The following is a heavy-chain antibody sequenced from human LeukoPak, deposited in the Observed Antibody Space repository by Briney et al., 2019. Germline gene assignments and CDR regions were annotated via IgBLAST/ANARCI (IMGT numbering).Heavy chain of an antibody. Sequence: GASVKVSCKASGYTFTDYYIHWVRQAPGQGFEWMGWNNPNSGGTNYAQKFQGRVTMTRDTSITTAYMELSRLRSDDTAVYYCATLDAFDIWGQGTMVTVSS. J-gene: IGHJ3*02. V-gene: IGHV1-2*02. CDR1: GYTFTDYY. CDR2: NNPNSGGT. CDR3: ATLDAFDI.